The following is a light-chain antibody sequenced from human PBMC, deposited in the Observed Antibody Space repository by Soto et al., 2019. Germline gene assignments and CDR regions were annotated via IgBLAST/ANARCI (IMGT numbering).Light chain of an antibody. V-gene: IGKV3-20*01. Sequence: EIVLTQSPGTLSLSPGEGATLSCRASQDVDNNFLAWYQQRPGQAPRLLIYVSSRRATGIPDRFSGSGSGTDFTLTISRVGPEDIAVYFCHQYYSSITFGGGTKVEVK. J-gene: IGKJ4*01. CDR2: VSS. CDR1: QDVDNNF. CDR3: HQYYSSIT.